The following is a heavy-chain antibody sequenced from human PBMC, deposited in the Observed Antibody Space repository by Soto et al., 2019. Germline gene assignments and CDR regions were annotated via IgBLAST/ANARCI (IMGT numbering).Heavy chain of an antibody. V-gene: IGHV1-2*02. CDR1: GYTFTGYF. CDR3: ARSDNVVVTASSPVYFDY. D-gene: IGHD2-15*01. J-gene: IGHJ4*02. CDR2: IKPNSGGT. Sequence: ASVKVSCKASGYTFTGYFVHWVRQAPGQGLECMGWIKPNSGGTNFEQKFQGRVTMTRDSSITSAYMELSRLRSDDTAIYFCARSDNVVVTASSPVYFDYWGQGTLVTVSS.